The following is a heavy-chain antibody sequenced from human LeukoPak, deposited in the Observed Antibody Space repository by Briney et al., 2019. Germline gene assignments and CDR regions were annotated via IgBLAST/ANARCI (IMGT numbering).Heavy chain of an antibody. CDR1: GVSISSGGYY. J-gene: IGHJ6*02. Sequence: SETLSLTCTVSGVSISSGGYYWSWIRQHPGKGLEWIGYIYYSWSTYYNPSLKSRVTISVDTSKNQFSLKLSSVTAADTAVYYCARESVVVVPAAIGRHYYYYYGMDVWGQGTTVTVSS. V-gene: IGHV4-31*03. D-gene: IGHD2-2*02. CDR2: IYYSWST. CDR3: ARESVVVVPAAIGRHYYYYYGMDV.